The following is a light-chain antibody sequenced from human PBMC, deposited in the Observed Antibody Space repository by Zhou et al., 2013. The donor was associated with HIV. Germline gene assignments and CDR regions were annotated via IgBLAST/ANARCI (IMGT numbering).Light chain of an antibody. CDR2: QAS. J-gene: IGKJ1*01. Sequence: DIQMTQSPSTLSASLGDRVTVTCRASQNISSWLAWYQQKPGKPPKLLIYQASSLQNAVPSRFSGSGSGTGFTLTITNLQPDDFATYYCQQYNSDSRTFGQGTKVEIK. V-gene: IGKV1-5*03. CDR1: QNISSW. CDR3: QQYNSDSRT.